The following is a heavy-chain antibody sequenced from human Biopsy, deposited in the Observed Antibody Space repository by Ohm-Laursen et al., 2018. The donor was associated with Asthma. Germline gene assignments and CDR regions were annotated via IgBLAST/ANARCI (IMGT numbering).Heavy chain of an antibody. Sequence: ESLKISCKGSGYSFTTYYVTWVRQLPGKGLEWMGRIDPSDSYTIYSPSFQGHVTISVDKSISTAYLQWSTLLASDSAMYFCVTQDDSSGAGALTFWGQGTMVTVSS. V-gene: IGHV5-10-1*01. J-gene: IGHJ3*01. CDR1: GYSFTTYY. CDR3: VTQDDSSGAGALTF. CDR2: IDPSDSYT. D-gene: IGHD3-22*01.